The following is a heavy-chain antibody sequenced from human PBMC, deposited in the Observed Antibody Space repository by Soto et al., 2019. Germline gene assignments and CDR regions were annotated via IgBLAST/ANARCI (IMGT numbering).Heavy chain of an antibody. Sequence: ASVKVSCKASGGTFSSYTISWVRQAPGQGLEWMGRIIPILGIANYAQKFQGRVTITADKSTSTAYMELSSLRSEDTAVYYCARGSCGGSCYFSNYFDYWGQGTLVTVSS. J-gene: IGHJ4*02. D-gene: IGHD2-15*01. CDR3: ARGSCGGSCYFSNYFDY. CDR1: GGTFSSYT. V-gene: IGHV1-69*02. CDR2: IIPILGIA.